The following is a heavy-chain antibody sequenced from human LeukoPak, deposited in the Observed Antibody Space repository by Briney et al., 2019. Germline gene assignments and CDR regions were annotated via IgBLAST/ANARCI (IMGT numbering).Heavy chain of an antibody. V-gene: IGHV3-7*03. CDR3: AKDESGSYMVVINWFDP. CDR1: GFTFSSDW. D-gene: IGHD1-26*01. CDR2: IKQDGSEK. Sequence: PGGSLRLSCAASGFTFSSDWMSWVRQAPGKGREWVANIKQDGSEKYYVDSVKGRFTISRDNSKNTLYLQMNSLRAEDTAVYYCAKDESGSYMVVINWFDPWGQGTLVTVSS. J-gene: IGHJ5*02.